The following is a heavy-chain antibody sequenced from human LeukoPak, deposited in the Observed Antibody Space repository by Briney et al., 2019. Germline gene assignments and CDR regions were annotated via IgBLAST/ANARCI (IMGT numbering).Heavy chain of an antibody. CDR3: ARAKAVAGSAGDNWFDP. J-gene: IGHJ5*02. CDR1: GFTFGSYW. V-gene: IGHV3-74*01. CDR2: INGDGSST. Sequence: GGSLRLSCAASGFTFGSYWMHWVRQAPGKGLVWVSRINGDGSSTSYADPVKGRFTISRDNAKNTLYLQMNSLRAEDTAVYFCARAKAVAGSAGDNWFDPWGQGALVTVSS. D-gene: IGHD6-19*01.